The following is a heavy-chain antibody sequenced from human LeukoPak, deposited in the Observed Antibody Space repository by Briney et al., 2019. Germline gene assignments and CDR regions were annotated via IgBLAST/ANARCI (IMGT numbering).Heavy chain of an antibody. D-gene: IGHD6-13*01. V-gene: IGHV3-30-3*01. CDR2: ISYDGSNK. J-gene: IGHJ4*02. Sequence: GGSLRLSCAASGFTFSSYAMHWVRQAPGKGVEWVAVISYDGSNKYYADSVKGRFTISRDNSKNTLYLQMNSLRAEDTAVYYCARAYSSSRYQTYYFDYWGQGTLVTVSS. CDR1: GFTFSSYA. CDR3: ARAYSSSRYQTYYFDY.